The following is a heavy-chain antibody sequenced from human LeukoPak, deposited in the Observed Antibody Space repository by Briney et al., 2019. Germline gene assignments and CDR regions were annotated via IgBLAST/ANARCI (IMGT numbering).Heavy chain of an antibody. V-gene: IGHV4-59*01. CDR2: IHYSGST. J-gene: IGHJ3*02. D-gene: IGHD1-26*01. CDR3: ARRVWATSISRDAFDI. Sequence: SETLSLTCTVSGGSISSSYWSWIRQPPGKGQEWIGHIHYSGSTNYNPSLKSRVVISVDTSKNQFSLKLSSVTAADTAVFYCARRVWATSISRDAFDIWGQGTMVTVSS. CDR1: GGSISSSY.